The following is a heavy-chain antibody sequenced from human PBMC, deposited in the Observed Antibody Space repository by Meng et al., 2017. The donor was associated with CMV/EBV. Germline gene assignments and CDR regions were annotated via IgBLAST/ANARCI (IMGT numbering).Heavy chain of an antibody. Sequence: ASVKVSCKVSGYTLTELSMHWVRQAPGKGLEWMGGFDPEDGETIYAQKFQGRVTMTEDTSTDTAYMELSSLRSEDTAVYYCANLAGGVPAANYWGQGTLVTVSS. CDR2: FDPEDGET. J-gene: IGHJ4*02. V-gene: IGHV1-24*01. CDR3: ANLAGGVPAANY. D-gene: IGHD2-2*01. CDR1: GYTLTELS.